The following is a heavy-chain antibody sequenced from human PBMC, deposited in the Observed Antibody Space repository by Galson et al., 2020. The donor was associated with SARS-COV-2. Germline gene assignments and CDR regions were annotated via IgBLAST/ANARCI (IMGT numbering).Heavy chain of an antibody. CDR2: ISVYNGDT. CDR1: GYTFTDYG. CDR3: VRDLSGWSNGWYFDL. V-gene: IGHV1-18*04. J-gene: IGHJ2*01. Sequence: ASVKASCKASGYTFTDYGISWVRQAPGQGLEWMGWISVYNGDTNYVQKLQGRVTMTTDTSTSTAYMELRSLRSDDTAVYYCVRDLSGWSNGWYFDLWGRGSLVTVSS. D-gene: IGHD6-19*01.